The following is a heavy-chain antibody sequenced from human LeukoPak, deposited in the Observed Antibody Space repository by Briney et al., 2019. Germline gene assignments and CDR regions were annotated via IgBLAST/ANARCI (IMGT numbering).Heavy chain of an antibody. D-gene: IGHD3-10*01. Sequence: SVKVSCKASEGTLNTHSIVWARQAPGQGLEWMGSISPIFGTTNYRQNLQGRVTITTDESRTTTYRELTSLTSEDTAMYYCATQRGRDDGLDIWGQGTVVNVSS. CDR2: ISPIFGTT. J-gene: IGHJ3*02. V-gene: IGHV1-69*05. CDR1: EGTLNTHS. CDR3: ATQRGRDDGLDI.